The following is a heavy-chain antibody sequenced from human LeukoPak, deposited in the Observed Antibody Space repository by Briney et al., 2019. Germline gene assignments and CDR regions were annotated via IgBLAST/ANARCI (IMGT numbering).Heavy chain of an antibody. CDR3: TTQLWSFYFDY. CDR2: IRSKAYGGTT. J-gene: IGHJ4*02. V-gene: IGHV3-49*03. D-gene: IGHD5-18*01. Sequence: GGSLRLSCAASGFTFSDYYMNWIRQAPGKGLEWVGFIRSKAYGGTTEYAASVKGRFTISRDDSKSIAYLQMNSLKTEDTAVYYCTTQLWSFYFDYWGQGTLVTVSS. CDR1: GFTFSDYY.